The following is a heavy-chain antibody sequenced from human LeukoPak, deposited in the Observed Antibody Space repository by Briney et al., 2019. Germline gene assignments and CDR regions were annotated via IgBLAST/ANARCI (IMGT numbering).Heavy chain of an antibody. V-gene: IGHV3-11*04. CDR2: ISSSSSTI. Sequence: GGSLRLSCAASGFTFSDYYMSWIRQAPGKGLEWVSYISSSSSTIYYADSVKGRFTISRDNAKNSLYLQMNSLRAEDTAVYYCARDLHVLLWFGESSSFDYWGQGTLVTVSS. J-gene: IGHJ4*02. CDR3: ARDLHVLLWFGESSSFDY. CDR1: GFTFSDYY. D-gene: IGHD3-10*01.